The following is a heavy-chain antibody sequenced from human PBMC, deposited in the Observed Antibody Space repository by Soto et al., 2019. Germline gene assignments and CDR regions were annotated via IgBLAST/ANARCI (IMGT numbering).Heavy chain of an antibody. J-gene: IGHJ4*02. CDR1: GFSLSTSGVC. V-gene: IGHV2-70*11. Sequence: SGPTLVNPTQTLTLTCTFSGFSLSTSGVCVSWIRQPPGKALEWLARIDWDDDKYYNPSLKTRLIITKDTSKNQVVLTMTNMDPVDTATYYCARIILNADYYDSYNFHDSWGQGTLVTVSS. CDR3: ARIILNADYYDSYNFHDS. CDR2: IDWDDDK. D-gene: IGHD3-22*01.